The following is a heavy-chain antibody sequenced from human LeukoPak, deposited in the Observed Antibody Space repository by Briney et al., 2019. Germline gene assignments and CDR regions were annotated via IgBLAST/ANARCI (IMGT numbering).Heavy chain of an antibody. Sequence: GRSLRLSCAASGFTFSSYAMHWVRQAPGKGLEWVAVISYDGSNKYYADSVKGRFTISRDNSKNTLYLQMNSLRAEDTAVYYCARDPLPLRYFDWLPEFNWGQGTLVTVSS. CDR3: ARDPLPLRYFDWLPEFN. V-gene: IGHV3-30-3*01. CDR1: GFTFSSYA. J-gene: IGHJ4*02. D-gene: IGHD3-9*01. CDR2: ISYDGSNK.